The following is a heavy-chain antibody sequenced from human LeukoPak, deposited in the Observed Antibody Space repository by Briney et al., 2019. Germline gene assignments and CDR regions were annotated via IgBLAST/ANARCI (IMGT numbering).Heavy chain of an antibody. CDR3: ARGKKWFDP. Sequence: PETLSLTCTVSGGSISSYYWSWIRQPPGKGLEWIGYIYYSGSTNYNPSLKSRVTISVDTSKNQFSLKLSSVTAADTAVYYCARGKKWFDPWGQGTLVTVSS. V-gene: IGHV4-59*01. CDR1: GGSISSYY. CDR2: IYYSGST. J-gene: IGHJ5*02.